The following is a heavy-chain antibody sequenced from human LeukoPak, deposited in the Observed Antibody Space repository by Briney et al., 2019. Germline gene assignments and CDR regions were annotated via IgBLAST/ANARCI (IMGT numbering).Heavy chain of an antibody. V-gene: IGHV1-2*02. CDR1: GYTFTGHY. Sequence: GASVKVSCKASGYTFTGHYVHWVRQAPGQGLEWMGWINPNSSASYYARKFQGRLTMTRDTSISTAYMELNRLKLDDTAVYYCARDKGARLENWFDPWGQGTLGTVSS. CDR3: ARDKGARLENWFDP. CDR2: INPNSSAS. J-gene: IGHJ5*02. D-gene: IGHD6-6*01.